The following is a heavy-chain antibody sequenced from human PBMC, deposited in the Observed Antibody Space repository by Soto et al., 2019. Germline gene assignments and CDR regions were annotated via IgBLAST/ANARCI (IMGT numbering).Heavy chain of an antibody. Sequence: ASVKVSCKASGYTFTSYDINWVRQATGQGLEWMGWMNPNSGNTGYAQKFQGRVTMTRNTSISTAYMELSSLRSEDAAVYYCARDFMVRGYLDAFDIWGQGTMVTVSS. CDR1: GYTFTSYD. V-gene: IGHV1-8*01. CDR2: MNPNSGNT. J-gene: IGHJ3*02. CDR3: ARDFMVRGYLDAFDI. D-gene: IGHD3-10*01.